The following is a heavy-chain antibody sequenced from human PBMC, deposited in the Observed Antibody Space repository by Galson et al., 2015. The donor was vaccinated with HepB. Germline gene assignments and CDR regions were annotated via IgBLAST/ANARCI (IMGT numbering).Heavy chain of an antibody. Sequence: SLRLSCAASGFTFSSYSMNWVRQAPGKGLEWVSSISSSSSYIYYADSVKGRFTISRDNAKNSLYLQMNSLRAEDTAVYYCARDLWYGDYTGDYWGQGTLVTVSS. D-gene: IGHD4-17*01. J-gene: IGHJ4*02. V-gene: IGHV3-21*01. CDR3: ARDLWYGDYTGDY. CDR2: ISSSSSYI. CDR1: GFTFSSYS.